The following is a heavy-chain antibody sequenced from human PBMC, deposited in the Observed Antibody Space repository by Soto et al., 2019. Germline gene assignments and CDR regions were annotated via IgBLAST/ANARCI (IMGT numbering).Heavy chain of an antibody. CDR2: ISYDGSNK. CDR1: GFTFSSYG. CDR3: AKDARWCGELLSSTYFDY. J-gene: IGHJ4*02. Sequence: GGSLRLSCAASGFTFSSYGIHWVRQAPGKGLEWVAVISYDGSNKYYADSVKGRFTISRDNSKNTLYLQMNSLRAEDTAVYYCAKDARWCGELLSSTYFDYWGQGTLVTVSS. D-gene: IGHD3-10*01. V-gene: IGHV3-30*18.